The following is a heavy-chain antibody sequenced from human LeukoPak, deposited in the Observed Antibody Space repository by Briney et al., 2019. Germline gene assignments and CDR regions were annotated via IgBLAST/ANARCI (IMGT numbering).Heavy chain of an antibody. CDR2: IDPSDSYT. CDR1: GYSFTCYW. J-gene: IGHJ4*02. V-gene: IGHV5-10-1*01. D-gene: IGHD2-15*01. CDR3: ARGRDVVAATSSDY. Sequence: GESLKISCKGSGYSFTCYWISWVRQMPGKGLEWMGRIDPSDSYTNYSPSFQGHVTISADKSISTAYLQWSSLKASDTAMYYCARGRDVVAATSSDYWGQGTLVTVSS.